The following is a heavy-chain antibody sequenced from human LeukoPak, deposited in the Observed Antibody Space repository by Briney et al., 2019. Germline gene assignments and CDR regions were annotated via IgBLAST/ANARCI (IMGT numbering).Heavy chain of an antibody. J-gene: IGHJ4*02. CDR3: AQMDFLTGYFDN. V-gene: IGHV4-59*12. Sequence: SETLSLTCTVSGGSISTYYWSWIRQPPGKGLEWIGYIYYSGNTNYNPSLKSRVTISVDTSKNQFSLKLSSVTAADTAVYYCAQMDFLTGYFDNWGQGTLVTVSS. CDR1: GGSISTYY. D-gene: IGHD3-9*01. CDR2: IYYSGNT.